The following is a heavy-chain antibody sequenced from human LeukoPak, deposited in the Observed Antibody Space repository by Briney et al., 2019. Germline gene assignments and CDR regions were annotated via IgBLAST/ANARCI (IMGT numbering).Heavy chain of an antibody. Sequence: GGSLRLSCAASGFTFSSYDMHWVRQATGKGLEWVSAIGTAGDTYYPGSVKGRFTISRDNSMNTLYLQMSSLRAEDTAVYYCAMSVVGTTGGDYWGQGTLVTVFS. CDR1: GFTFSSYD. CDR3: AMSVVGTTGGDY. V-gene: IGHV3-13*01. CDR2: IGTAGDT. D-gene: IGHD6-19*01. J-gene: IGHJ4*02.